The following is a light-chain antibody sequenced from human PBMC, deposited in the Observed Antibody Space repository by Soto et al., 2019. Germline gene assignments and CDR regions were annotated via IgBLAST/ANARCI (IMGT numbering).Light chain of an antibody. J-gene: IGLJ1*01. CDR1: SSDVGGYKY. CDR2: DVS. CDR3: SSYTSSSTLYV. V-gene: IGLV2-14*03. Sequence: QSALTQPASVSGSPGQSITISCTGTSSDVGGYKYVSWYQQHPGKAPKLMIYDVSNRPSGVSYRFSGSKSDNTASLTISGLQAADEADYYCSSYTSSSTLYVFGTGTKVTVL.